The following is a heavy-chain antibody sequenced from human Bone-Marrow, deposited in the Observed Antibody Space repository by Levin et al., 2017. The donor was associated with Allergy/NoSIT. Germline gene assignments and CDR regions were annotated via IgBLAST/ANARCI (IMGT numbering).Heavy chain of an antibody. D-gene: IGHD6-19*01. V-gene: IGHV1-69*08. J-gene: IGHJ6*03. CDR1: GGTFSSYS. Sequence: SVKVSCRASGGTFSSYSISWVRQAPGHGLEWMGRIIPIPGTADYAQKFQGRVTITADRSTTTAYMELSSLRSDDTAVYYCAVGYSSGWYYYYMDVWGKGTTVTVSS. CDR2: IIPIPGTA. CDR3: AVGYSSGWYYYYMDV.